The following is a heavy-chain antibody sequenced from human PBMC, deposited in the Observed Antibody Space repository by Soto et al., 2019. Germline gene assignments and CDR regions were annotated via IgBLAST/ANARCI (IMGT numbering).Heavy chain of an antibody. CDR3: PITGYNGPFDY. Sequence: EVQLVQSGAEVKKPGDFLRISCKGSGYSFSTYWIAWVRQLPGRGLEWMGTIFPGDSDTRYSPSFQGQVTISADKSISTAYLQWSSLKASDIAMYYCPITGYNGPFDYWGQGTLVTVSS. CDR2: IFPGDSDT. CDR1: GYSFSTYW. V-gene: IGHV5-51*01. J-gene: IGHJ4*02. D-gene: IGHD5-12*01.